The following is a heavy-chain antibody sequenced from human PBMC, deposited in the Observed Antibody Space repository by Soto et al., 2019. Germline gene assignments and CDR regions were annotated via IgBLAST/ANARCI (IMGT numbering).Heavy chain of an antibody. V-gene: IGHV3-21*01. CDR3: ARDRTDFWSGYPDY. Sequence: GGSLRLSCAASGFTFSSYSMNWVRQAPGKGLEWVSSISSSSSYIYYADSVKGRFTISRDNAKNSLYLQMNSLRAEDTAVYYCARDRTDFWSGYPDYWGQGTLVTVS. CDR2: ISSSSSYI. D-gene: IGHD3-3*01. CDR1: GFTFSSYS. J-gene: IGHJ4*02.